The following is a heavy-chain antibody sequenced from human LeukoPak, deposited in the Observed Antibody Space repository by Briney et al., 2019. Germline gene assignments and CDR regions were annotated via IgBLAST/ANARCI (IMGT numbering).Heavy chain of an antibody. CDR3: ARAEGTGTLFDY. CDR1: GYTFTNYY. J-gene: IGHJ4*02. D-gene: IGHD1-7*01. Sequence: ASVKVSCKASGYTFTNYYIHWVRQAPGQGLEWMGIINTNGGSTAYAQQFQGRLTMTRDASTSTVYMDLSSLGSEDTAIYYCARAEGTGTLFDYWGQGTLVTVSS. V-gene: IGHV1-46*01. CDR2: INTNGGST.